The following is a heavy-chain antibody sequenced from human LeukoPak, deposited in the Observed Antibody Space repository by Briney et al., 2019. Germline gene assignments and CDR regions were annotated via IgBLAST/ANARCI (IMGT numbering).Heavy chain of an antibody. D-gene: IGHD3-16*01. Sequence: ASVKVSCKASGYTFTGYYMHWVRQAPGQGLEWMGWINPNSGGTNYAQKFQGRVTMTRDTSISTAYMGLRSLSSDDTAVYYCARGRQLHLGELFPFAEFFQPWGQGTLVTVFS. CDR2: INPNSGGT. J-gene: IGHJ1*01. V-gene: IGHV1-2*02. CDR3: ARGRQLHLGELFPFAEFFQP. CDR1: GYTFTGYY.